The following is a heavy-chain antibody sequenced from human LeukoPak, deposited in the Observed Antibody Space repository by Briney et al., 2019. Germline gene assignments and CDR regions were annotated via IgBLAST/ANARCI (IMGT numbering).Heavy chain of an antibody. CDR2: ISGSGGST. CDR3: ARGGYYYGSGIYY. CDR1: GFTFSSYA. D-gene: IGHD3-10*01. Sequence: GGSLRLSCAASGFTFSSYAMSWFRQAPGRGLEWVSAISGSGGSTYYADSVKGRFTISRDNSKNTLYLQMNSLRAEDTAVYYCARGGYYYGSGIYYWGQGTLVTVSS. J-gene: IGHJ4*02. V-gene: IGHV3-23*01.